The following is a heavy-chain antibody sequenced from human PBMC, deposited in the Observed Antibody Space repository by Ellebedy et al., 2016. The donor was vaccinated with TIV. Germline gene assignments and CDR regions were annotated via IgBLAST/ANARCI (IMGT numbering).Heavy chain of an antibody. CDR3: ARDPKYPDY. D-gene: IGHD2-2*02. CDR1: GFPFSSFA. V-gene: IGHV3-23*01. J-gene: IGHJ4*02. CDR2: ISGSGGRT. Sequence: PGGSLRLSCAASGFPFSSFAMTWVRQAPGKGLEWVSTISGSGGRTYYADSVKGRFTISRDSSMNTVYLQMNSLRADDTAVYYCARDPKYPDYWGQGTLVTVSS.